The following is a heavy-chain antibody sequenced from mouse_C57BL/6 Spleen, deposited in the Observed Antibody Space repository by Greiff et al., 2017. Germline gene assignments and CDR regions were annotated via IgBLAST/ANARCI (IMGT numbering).Heavy chain of an antibody. CDR3: ARSYDDYGWFAY. D-gene: IGHD2-3*01. V-gene: IGHV1-63*01. CDR2: IYPGGGYT. CDR1: GYTFTNYW. J-gene: IGHJ3*01. Sequence: VQLQESGAELVRPGTSVKMSCKASGYTFTNYWIGWAKQRPGHGLEWIGDIYPGGGYTNYNEKFKGKATLTADKSSSTAYMQFSSLTSEDSASYCCARSYDDYGWFAYWGQGTLVTVSA.